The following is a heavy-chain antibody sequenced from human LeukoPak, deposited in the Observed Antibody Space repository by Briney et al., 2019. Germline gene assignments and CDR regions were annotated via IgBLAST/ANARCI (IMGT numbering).Heavy chain of an antibody. CDR3: ARDLSRWDEIEVVTASDY. V-gene: IGHV1-18*01. Sequence: ASVKVSCKVSGYIFRSHGISWVRQAPGQGLEWMGWISAHNGNTNHARKFQGRLTMTIDTSTSTAYMELRSLRSDDTAVYYCARDLSRWDEIEVVTASDYWGQGTLVTVSS. J-gene: IGHJ4*02. D-gene: IGHD2-21*02. CDR2: ISAHNGNT. CDR1: GYIFRSHG.